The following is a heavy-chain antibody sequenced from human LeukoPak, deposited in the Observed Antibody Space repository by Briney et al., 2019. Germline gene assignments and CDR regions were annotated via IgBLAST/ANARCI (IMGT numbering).Heavy chain of an antibody. D-gene: IGHD1-26*01. CDR2: ISSSSSYI. Sequence: ESGGSLRLSCAASGFTFSSYSMNWVRQAPGKGLEWVSSISSSSSYIYYADSVKGRFTISRDNAKNSLYLQMNSLRAEDTAVYYCARDPYSGSYGPYYYYYMDVWGKGTTVTISS. CDR3: ARDPYSGSYGPYYYYYMDV. V-gene: IGHV3-21*04. CDR1: GFTFSSYS. J-gene: IGHJ6*03.